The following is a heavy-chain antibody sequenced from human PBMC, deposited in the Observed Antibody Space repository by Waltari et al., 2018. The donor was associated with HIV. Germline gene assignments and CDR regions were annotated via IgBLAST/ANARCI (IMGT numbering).Heavy chain of an antibody. V-gene: IGHV3-9*01. Sequence: EVQLMESGGGLVQPGRSLRLSCTVSGFTFEDYVMYWVRQAPGKGMGGVCGIGWKANKRDEADSVQGRFSVSRDNAKDTLYLQMNSLKVEDTAIYYCAKGGFAAGYYMDVWGQGTTVTVS. CDR1: GFTFEDYV. D-gene: IGHD2-2*03. J-gene: IGHJ6*02. CDR2: IGWKANKR. CDR3: AKGGFAAGYYMDV.